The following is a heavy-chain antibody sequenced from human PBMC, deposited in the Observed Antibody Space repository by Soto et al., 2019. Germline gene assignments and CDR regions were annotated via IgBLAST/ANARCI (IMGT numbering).Heavy chain of an antibody. V-gene: IGHV3-48*01. D-gene: IGHD3-22*01. J-gene: IGHJ3*02. CDR1: GFTFSSYS. Sequence: GGSLRLSCAASGFTFSSYSMNWVRQAPGKGLEWVSYISSSSSTISYADSVKGRFTISRDNAKNSLYLQMNSLRAEDTAVYYCARGDYYDTSGPLSDAFDIWGQGTMVTVSS. CDR2: ISSSSSTI. CDR3: ARGDYYDTSGPLSDAFDI.